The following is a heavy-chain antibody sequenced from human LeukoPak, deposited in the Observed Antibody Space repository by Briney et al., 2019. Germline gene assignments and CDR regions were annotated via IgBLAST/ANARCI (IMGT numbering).Heavy chain of an antibody. CDR1: GGSISNYY. J-gene: IGHJ4*02. CDR3: ARGGYDTSGFYSPYYFDY. CDR2: IYYGGST. V-gene: IGHV4-39*07. Sequence: SETLSLTCTVSGGSISNYYWGWIRQPPGKGLEWIGSIYYGGSTYYNPSLKSRVTISVDTSKNQFSLRLSSVTAADTALYYCARGGYDTSGFYSPYYFDYWGQGTLVTVSS. D-gene: IGHD3-22*01.